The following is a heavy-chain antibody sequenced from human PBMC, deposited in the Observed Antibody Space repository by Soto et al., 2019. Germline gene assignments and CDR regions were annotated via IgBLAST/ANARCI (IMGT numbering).Heavy chain of an antibody. Sequence: TLSLTCAVSGGSISSGGYSWSWIRQPPGKGLEWIGYSYHSGSTYYNPSLKSRGTISVDRGKNQVSLKRSSVTAADTAVYYCARVVGATTLPYKGPSIGLHYYCGPGTLFTVS. J-gene: IGHJ4*01. CDR3: ARVVGATTLPYKGPSIGLHYY. CDR1: GGSISSGGYS. V-gene: IGHV4-30-2*01. CDR2: SYHSGST. D-gene: IGHD1-26*01.